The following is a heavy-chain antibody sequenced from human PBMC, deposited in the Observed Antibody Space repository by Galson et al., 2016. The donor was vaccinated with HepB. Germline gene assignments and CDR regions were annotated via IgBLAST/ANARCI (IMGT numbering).Heavy chain of an antibody. J-gene: IGHJ6*02. CDR1: AFTFSRYS. V-gene: IGHV3-21*01. CDR2: ISSSSDYI. Sequence: SLRLSCAVSAFTFSRYSMSWVRQAPGKGLEWLSSISSSSDYIHYSDSVKGRFTISRDNAKNSLYLHLSSLRVDDTAVYYCARAMGQYQLLPFAMNVWGQGTMVAVS. D-gene: IGHD2-2*01. CDR3: ARAMGQYQLLPFAMNV.